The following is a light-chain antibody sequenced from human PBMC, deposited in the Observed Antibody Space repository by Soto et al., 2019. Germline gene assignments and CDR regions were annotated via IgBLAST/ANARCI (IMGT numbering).Light chain of an antibody. CDR1: QSATGY. J-gene: IGKJ5*01. Sequence: EIVLTQFPATRYLSTGERATRSCRVCQSATGYLAWYQQKPGQSPRLLIYDASNRATGIPARFSGSGSGTEVTLTISSLQSEDFAVYYCQQYNNWPPITFGQGTRLEVK. CDR3: QQYNNWPPIT. CDR2: DAS. V-gene: IGKV3-11*01.